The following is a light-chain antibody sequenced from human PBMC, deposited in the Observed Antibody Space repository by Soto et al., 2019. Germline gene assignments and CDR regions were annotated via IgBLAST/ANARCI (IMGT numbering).Light chain of an antibody. CDR1: SSNIGAGYD. V-gene: IGLV1-40*01. CDR2: GHS. J-gene: IGLJ2*01. CDR3: QSDDSSLSGVV. Sequence: QDVVTQPPSVSGAPGQRVTISCTGSSSNIGAGYDVHWYPQLPGTAPKLLIYGHSNRPSGVPDRFSGSKSGTSASLAITGLQAEDEGDYYCQSDDSSLSGVVFGGGTKLTVL.